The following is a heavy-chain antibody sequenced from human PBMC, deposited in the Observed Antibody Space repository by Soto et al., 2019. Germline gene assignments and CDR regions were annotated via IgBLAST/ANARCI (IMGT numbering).Heavy chain of an antibody. CDR3: ARAGGAAAGLYYGMDA. CDR1: GCTFTGYY. CDR2: INPNSGGT. V-gene: IGHV1-2*04. D-gene: IGHD6-13*01. J-gene: IGHJ6*02. Sequence: GASVKVSCKASGCTFTGYYMHWVRQAPGQGLEWMGWINPNSGGTNYAQKFQGWVTMTRDTSISTAYMELSRLRSDDTAVYYCARAGGAAAGLYYGMDAWGQGTTVTVSS.